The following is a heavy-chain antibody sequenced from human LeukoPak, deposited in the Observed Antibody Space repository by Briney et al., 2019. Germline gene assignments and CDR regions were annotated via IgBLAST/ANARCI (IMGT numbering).Heavy chain of an antibody. Sequence: GGSLRLSCAASGFTFTNHWMHWVRQAPGKGLEWVSAISGSGGSTYYADSVKGRFTISRDNSKNTLYLQMNSLRAEDTAVYYCAKAETGYYDSSGYHIWGQGTMVTVSS. D-gene: IGHD3-22*01. CDR3: AKAETGYYDSSGYHI. V-gene: IGHV3-23*01. J-gene: IGHJ3*02. CDR2: ISGSGGST. CDR1: GFTFTNHW.